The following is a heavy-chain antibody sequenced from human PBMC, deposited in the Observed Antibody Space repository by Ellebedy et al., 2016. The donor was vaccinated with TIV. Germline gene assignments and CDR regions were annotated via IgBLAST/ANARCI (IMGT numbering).Heavy chain of an antibody. Sequence: GESLKISCAASGFTFSTYSMNWVRQAPGKGLEWVSYIGSRTYIVYYADSVKGRFTISRDNAKNSLYLQMNSLRDEDTAVYYCAGGTYWGQGTLVTVSS. J-gene: IGHJ4*02. CDR3: AGGTY. CDR1: GFTFSTYS. CDR2: IGSRTYIV. V-gene: IGHV3-48*02.